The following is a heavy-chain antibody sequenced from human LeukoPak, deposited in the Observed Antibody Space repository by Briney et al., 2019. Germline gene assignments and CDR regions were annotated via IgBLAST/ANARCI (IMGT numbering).Heavy chain of an antibody. CDR2: ISPSGDIT. J-gene: IGHJ4*02. Sequence: GGTLRLSCAGSGFTFSKHGMNWVRQAPGKGLEWVSGISPSGDITYYADSVKGRFTISRDNSKNTVYLEVISLTAEDTAVYYCAKDDAWLQFGEWSQGTLVTVSS. CDR1: GFTFSKHG. D-gene: IGHD5-24*01. V-gene: IGHV3-23*01. CDR3: AKDDAWLQFGE.